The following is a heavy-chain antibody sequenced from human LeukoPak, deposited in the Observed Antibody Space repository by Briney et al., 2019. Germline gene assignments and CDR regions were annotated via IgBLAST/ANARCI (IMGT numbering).Heavy chain of an antibody. V-gene: IGHV4-59*01. J-gene: IGHJ5*02. D-gene: IGHD6-19*01. CDR3: ARAHHPSPSGWYGGRWFDP. CDR1: GGSISSYY. Sequence: SETLSLTCTVSGGSISSYYWSWIRQPPGKGLEWIGYIYYSGSTNYNPSLKSRVTISVDTSKNQFSLKLSSVIAADTAVYYCARAHHPSPSGWYGGRWFDPWSQGTLVTVSS. CDR2: IYYSGST.